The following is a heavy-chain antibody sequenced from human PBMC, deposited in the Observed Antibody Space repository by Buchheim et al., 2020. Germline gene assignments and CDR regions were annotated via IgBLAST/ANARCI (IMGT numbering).Heavy chain of an antibody. J-gene: IGHJ4*02. V-gene: IGHV3-33*01. CDR2: IWFDGSNK. CDR3: ARDAASGHYATDY. Sequence: QVQLVESGGGVVQPGKSLRLSCAASGFTFSNYGMHWVRQAPGRGLEWVALIWFDGSNKYYADSVKGRFTISRDNSKNTLYLQMSSLRAEDTAVYYCARDAASGHYATDYWGQGTL. CDR1: GFTFSNYG. D-gene: IGHD2-8*01.